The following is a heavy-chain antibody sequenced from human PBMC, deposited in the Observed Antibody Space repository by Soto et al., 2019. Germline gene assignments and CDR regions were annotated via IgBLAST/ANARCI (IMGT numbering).Heavy chain of an antibody. D-gene: IGHD2-15*01. CDR1: GFTFSSYS. CDR3: ARDLLALALPGYFDY. CDR2: ISSSSSTI. V-gene: IGHV3-48*01. J-gene: IGHJ4*02. Sequence: PGGSLRLSCAASGFTFSSYSMNWVRQAPGKGLEWVSYISSSSSTIYYADSVKGRFTISRDNAKNSLYLQMNSLRAEDTAVYYCARDLLALALPGYFDYWGQGTLVTVSS.